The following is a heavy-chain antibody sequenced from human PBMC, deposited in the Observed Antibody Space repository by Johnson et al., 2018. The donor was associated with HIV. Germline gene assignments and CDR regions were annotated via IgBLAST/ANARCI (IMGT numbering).Heavy chain of an antibody. CDR1: GFTFSNAW. D-gene: IGHD7-27*01. V-gene: IGHV3-30*02. J-gene: IGHJ3*02. Sequence: QEQLVESGGDLVQPGGSLRLSCAASGFTFSNAWMSWVRPAPGPGLEWVAFIRHDGSENYYAASVKGRFTISRDNSKNTLYLQMNSLRAEDTAVYYCAPLGDAFDIWGQGTMVTVSS. CDR2: IRHDGSEN. CDR3: APLGDAFDI.